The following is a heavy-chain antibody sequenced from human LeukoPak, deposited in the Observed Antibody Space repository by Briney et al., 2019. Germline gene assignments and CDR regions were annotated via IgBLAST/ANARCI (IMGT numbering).Heavy chain of an antibody. CDR2: FSSSGNMT. CDR3: AKDRSSWLPADY. CDR1: GFSFDDYA. J-gene: IGHJ4*02. Sequence: GGSLRLSCVASGFSFDDYAMHWVRQVPGKGLEWVSTFSSSGNMTYYVDSVKGQFSISRDNSKNTLYLQMNSLRAEDTAVYYCAKDRSSWLPADYWGQGTLVTVSS. V-gene: IGHV3-23*01. D-gene: IGHD6-13*01.